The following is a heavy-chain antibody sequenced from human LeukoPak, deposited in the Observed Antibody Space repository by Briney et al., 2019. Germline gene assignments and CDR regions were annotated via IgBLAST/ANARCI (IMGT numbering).Heavy chain of an antibody. CDR1: GFTFSSYA. Sequence: PGRSLRLSCAASGFTFSSYAMRWIRQAPGEGLEWVAVISSDGGNKHYVDSVKGRFTISRDNSKNTLFLQMDSLTGDDTAVYHCAKDRYTTGRPLDYWGLGTLVTVSS. V-gene: IGHV3-30*18. CDR3: AKDRYTTGRPLDY. CDR2: ISSDGGNK. J-gene: IGHJ4*02. D-gene: IGHD3-16*02.